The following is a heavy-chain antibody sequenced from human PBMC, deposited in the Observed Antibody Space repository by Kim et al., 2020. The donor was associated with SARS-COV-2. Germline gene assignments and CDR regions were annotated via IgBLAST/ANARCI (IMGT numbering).Heavy chain of an antibody. CDR2: INHSGST. Sequence: SETLSLTCAVYGGSVSGYYWGWIRQPPGKGLEWIGEINHSGSTNNSPSLKCRVTISVDTSKNQFSLKLSSVTAADTAVYYCARGGLVSGYSYSRGWNYWGQGTLVTASS. V-gene: IGHV4-34*01. CDR1: GGSVSGYY. J-gene: IGHJ4*02. CDR3: ARGGLVSGYSYSRGWNY. D-gene: IGHD6-19*01.